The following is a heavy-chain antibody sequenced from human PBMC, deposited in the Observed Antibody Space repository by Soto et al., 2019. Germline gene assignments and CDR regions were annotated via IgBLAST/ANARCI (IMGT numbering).Heavy chain of an antibody. V-gene: IGHV3-74*01. CDR2: SNGDGTTT. D-gene: IGHD6-6*01. CDR1: GFTLRTYW. Sequence: EVQLLESGGGLVQPGGSLTLSCVASGFTLRTYWMHWVRQAPGKGLVWVSRSNGDGTTTSYVDSVKGRFTVSRDNAKNTLYLQMNSLPADDTAVYYCASPEFSSPNYNMDVWGKGTTFTVSS. CDR3: ASPEFSSPNYNMDV. J-gene: IGHJ6*03.